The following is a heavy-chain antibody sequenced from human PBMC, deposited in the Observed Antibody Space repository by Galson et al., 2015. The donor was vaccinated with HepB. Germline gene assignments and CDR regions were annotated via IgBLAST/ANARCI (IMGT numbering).Heavy chain of an antibody. Sequence: SLRLSCAASAFTFSSHAMHWVRQAPGEGLEWVAVIWYDGSNKDYAGSVKGRFNIFRDNSRNTLYLQMNSLRAEDTAVYYCAKDVGVGVAEYYYYGMDAWGQGTTVIVSS. CDR3: AKDVGVGVAEYYYYGMDA. D-gene: IGHD6-19*01. CDR1: AFTFSSHA. J-gene: IGHJ6*01. CDR2: IWYDGSNK. V-gene: IGHV3-33*06.